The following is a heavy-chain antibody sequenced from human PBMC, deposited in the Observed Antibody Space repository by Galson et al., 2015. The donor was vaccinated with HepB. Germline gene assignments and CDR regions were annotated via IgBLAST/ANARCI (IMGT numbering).Heavy chain of an antibody. D-gene: IGHD6-13*01. CDR2: ISAYNGNT. CDR3: ARWDGSWSSSWYDWYFDL. V-gene: IGHV1-18*01. CDR1: GYTFTSYG. J-gene: IGHJ2*01. Sequence: SVKVSCKASGYTFTSYGISWVRQAPGQGLEWMGWISAYNGNTNYAQKLQGRVTMTTDTSTSTAYMELRSLRSDDTAVYYRARWDGSWSSSWYDWYFDLWGRGTLVTVSS.